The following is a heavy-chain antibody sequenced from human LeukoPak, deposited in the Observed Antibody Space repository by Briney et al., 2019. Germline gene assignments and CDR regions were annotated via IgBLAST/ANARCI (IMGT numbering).Heavy chain of an antibody. V-gene: IGHV4-59*01. CDR1: GGSISSYY. CDR2: IYYSGST. J-gene: IGHJ6*02. CDR3: ARDTIDGMDV. Sequence: SETLSLTCTVSGGSISSYYWSWIRQPPGKGLEWIGYIYYSGSTNYNPSLKSRVTISVDTSKNQFSLKLCSVTAADTAVYYCARDTIDGMDVWGQGTTVTVSS.